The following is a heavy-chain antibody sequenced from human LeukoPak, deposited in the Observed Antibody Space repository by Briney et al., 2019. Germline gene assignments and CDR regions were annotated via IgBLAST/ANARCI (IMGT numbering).Heavy chain of an antibody. CDR2: IRSKAYGGTT. CDR3: TRGKQQLHY. D-gene: IGHD6-13*01. Sequence: PGGSLRLSCTASGFTFGDYAMSWVRQAPGKGLEWVGFIRSKAYGGTTEYAASVKGRFTISRDDSKSIAYLQMNSLKTEDTAVYYCTRGKQQLHYWGQGTLVTVSS. J-gene: IGHJ4*02. V-gene: IGHV3-49*04. CDR1: GFTFGDYA.